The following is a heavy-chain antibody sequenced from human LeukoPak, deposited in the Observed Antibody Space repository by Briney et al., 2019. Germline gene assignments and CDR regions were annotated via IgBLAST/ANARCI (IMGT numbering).Heavy chain of an antibody. V-gene: IGHV3-53*01. CDR3: ARGDDSGYYDYFDY. D-gene: IGHD3-22*01. CDR1: GFTVSTNY. J-gene: IGHJ4*02. CDR2: IDGGGST. Sequence: AGGSLRLSCAASGFTVSTNYMSWVRQAPGKGLEWVSVIDGGGSTYYAASVKGRFTISRDFSKNTVFLHMNSLRAEDTAMYYCARGDDSGYYDYFDYWGQGALVTVSS.